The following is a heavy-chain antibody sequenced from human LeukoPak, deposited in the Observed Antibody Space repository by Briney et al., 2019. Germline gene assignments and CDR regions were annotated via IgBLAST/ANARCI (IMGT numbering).Heavy chain of an antibody. Sequence: PGGSLRLSCAASGFTFSSYSMNWVRQAPGKGLEWVSSISSSSSYIYYADSVKGRFTISRDNAKNSLYLQMNSLRAEDTAVYYCAREGASYYDFWSGYSPTYYYGMDVWGQGTTVTVSS. CDR3: AREGASYYDFWSGYSPTYYYGMDV. V-gene: IGHV3-21*01. D-gene: IGHD3-3*01. CDR2: ISSSSSYI. J-gene: IGHJ6*02. CDR1: GFTFSSYS.